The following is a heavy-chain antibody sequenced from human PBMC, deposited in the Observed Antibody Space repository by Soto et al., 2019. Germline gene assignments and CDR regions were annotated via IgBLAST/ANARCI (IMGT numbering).Heavy chain of an antibody. CDR1: GFTFSDYY. Sequence: GGSLRLSCAASGFTFSDYYMSWIRQAPGKGLEWVSYISSSGSTIYYAASVKGPFTISRDNTKNSLYLQMNSLRAEDTAVYYCARVKSDYYGSGSYYGGFDYWGQGPLGTVTS. CDR3: ARVKSDYYGSGSYYGGFDY. CDR2: ISSSGSTI. J-gene: IGHJ4*02. D-gene: IGHD3-10*01. V-gene: IGHV3-11*01.